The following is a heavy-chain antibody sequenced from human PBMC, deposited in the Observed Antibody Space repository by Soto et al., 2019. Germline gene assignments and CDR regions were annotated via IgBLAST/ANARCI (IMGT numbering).Heavy chain of an antibody. CDR3: ARDGHYYDSSGYYPHDY. V-gene: IGHV3-30-3*01. CDR2: ISYDGSNK. CDR1: GFTFSSYA. D-gene: IGHD3-22*01. Sequence: GGSLRLSCAASGFTFSSYAMHWVRQAPGKGLEWVAVISYDGSNKYYADSVKGRFTISRDNSKNTLYLQMNSLRAEDTAVYYCARDGHYYDSSGYYPHDYWGQGTLVTVSS. J-gene: IGHJ4*02.